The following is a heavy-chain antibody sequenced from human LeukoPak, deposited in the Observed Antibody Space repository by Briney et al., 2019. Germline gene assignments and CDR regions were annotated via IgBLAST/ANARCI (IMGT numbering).Heavy chain of an antibody. J-gene: IGHJ4*02. CDR1: GFTFSSYD. Sequence: GGSLRLSCAASGFTFSSYDMHWVRQVTGKRLEWVSAIGIAGDTYYLDSVRGRFTISRENAKNSLYLQMNSLRAGDTAVYYCARGGDRDYWGQGTLVTVSS. V-gene: IGHV3-13*04. CDR2: IGIAGDT. CDR3: ARGGDRDY.